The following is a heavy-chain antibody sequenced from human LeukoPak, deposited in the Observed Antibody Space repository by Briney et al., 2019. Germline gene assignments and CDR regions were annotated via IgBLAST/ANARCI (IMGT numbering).Heavy chain of an antibody. D-gene: IGHD4-11*01. V-gene: IGHV4-59*01. CDR1: GGSISSYY. CDR2: IYYSGST. J-gene: IGHJ6*03. Sequence: TASETLSLTCTVSGGSISSYYWSWIRQPPGKGLEWIGYIYYSGSTNYNPSLKSRVTISVDTSKNQFSLKLSSVTAADTAVYYCARATTVTSYYYYYYMDVWGKGTTVTVSS. CDR3: ARATTVTSYYYYYYMDV.